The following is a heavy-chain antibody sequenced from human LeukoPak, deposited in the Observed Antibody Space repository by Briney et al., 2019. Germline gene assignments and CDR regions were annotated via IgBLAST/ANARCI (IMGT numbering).Heavy chain of an antibody. V-gene: IGHV3-49*04. CDR2: IRSEAYGQTT. Sequence: GGSLRLSCTASGFSFGDHAMTWVRQAPGRGLEWVSFIRSEAYGQTTEYAASVKDRFTISRDNSKGIVYLQMNSLKTEDTAKYYCARGPIYLWIYYGMDVWGQGTTVIVSS. J-gene: IGHJ6*02. CDR1: GFSFGDHA. CDR3: ARGPIYLWIYYGMDV. D-gene: IGHD3-9*01.